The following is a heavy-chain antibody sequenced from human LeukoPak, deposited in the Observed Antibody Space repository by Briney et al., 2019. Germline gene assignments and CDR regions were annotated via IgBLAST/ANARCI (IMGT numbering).Heavy chain of an antibody. CDR3: ARLTIFGVVMFDY. CDR1: GVSISSYY. V-gene: IGHV4-59*08. CDR2: IYYTGST. D-gene: IGHD3-3*01. J-gene: IGHJ4*02. Sequence: PSETLSLTCTVSGVSISSYYWNWIRQPPGKGLEWIGYIYYTGSTNYNPSLKSRVTISVDTSKDQFSLKLSSVTAADTAGYYCARLTIFGVVMFDYWGQGTLVTVSS.